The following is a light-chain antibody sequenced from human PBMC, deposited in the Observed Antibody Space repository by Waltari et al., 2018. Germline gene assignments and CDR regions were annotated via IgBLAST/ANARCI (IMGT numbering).Light chain of an antibody. V-gene: IGKV1-39*01. J-gene: IGKJ1*01. CDR1: QSISRY. CDR3: QQSYSIPWT. CDR2: RAS. Sequence: DIQMTPSPSSLSTSVGDRVTVTCRASQSISRYLNWYQQKPGKAPNLLIYRASSLHSGVPSRFNGSGSGTDFTLTISSLKPEDFATYYCQQSYSIPWTFGQGTMVETK.